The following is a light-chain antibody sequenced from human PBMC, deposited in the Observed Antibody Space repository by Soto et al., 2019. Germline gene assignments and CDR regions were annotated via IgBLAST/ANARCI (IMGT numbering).Light chain of an antibody. V-gene: IGKV3-15*01. CDR3: QQYNNWPLA. J-gene: IGKJ5*01. CDR2: GAS. CDR1: QSVNNN. Sequence: EIVMTQSPATLSMSPGEGATLSCRAGQSVNNNLAWYQQRPGQAPRLLIYGASTRATGIPARFSGSGSGTEFTLTISSLQSEDFAVYYRQQYNNWPLAFGQGTRLEIK.